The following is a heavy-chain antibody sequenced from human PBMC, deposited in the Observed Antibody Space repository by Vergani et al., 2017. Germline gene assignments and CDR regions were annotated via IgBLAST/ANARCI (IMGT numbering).Heavy chain of an antibody. V-gene: IGHV3-9*02. J-gene: IGHJ5*02. CDR1: GFTSAGYA. D-gene: IGHD6-6*01. CDR2: ISWNSNSI. CDR3: ANDLGTSSGGGWFDP. Sequence: EVQLEESGGGLVLPGRSLRLSCVASGFTSAGYAMHWVRQAPGKGLEWVSGISWNSNSIGYADSVKGRFTISRYNAKNSLYLQMNSLRAEDTALYYCANDLGTSSGGGWFDPWGQGTLVTVSS.